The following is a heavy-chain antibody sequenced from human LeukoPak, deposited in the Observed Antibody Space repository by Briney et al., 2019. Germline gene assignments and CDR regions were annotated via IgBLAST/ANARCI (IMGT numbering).Heavy chain of an antibody. CDR3: ATRGITMIVVVITSYFDY. CDR2: ISGSGGST. V-gene: IGHV3-23*01. D-gene: IGHD3-22*01. J-gene: IGHJ4*02. CDR1: GFTFSAYA. Sequence: GGSLRLSCAASGFTFSAYAMSWVRQAPGKGLEWVSAISGSGGSTYYADSVKGRFTIPRDNSKNTLYLQMNSLRAEDTAVYYCATRGITMIVVVITSYFDYWGQGTLVTVSS.